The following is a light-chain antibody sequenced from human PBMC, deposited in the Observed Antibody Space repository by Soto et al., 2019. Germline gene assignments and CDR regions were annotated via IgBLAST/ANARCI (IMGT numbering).Light chain of an antibody. CDR1: QSVSNNY. CDR2: GSS. CDR3: QQYGSSPPYT. V-gene: IGKV3-20*01. Sequence: EVVLTQSPGTLSLSPGESATLSCRASQSVSNNYFAWDQQKPGQAPRLLIFGSSDRATGIPDRFSGSGSGTDFTLTISRLEPEDFAVYYCQQYGSSPPYTFGQGTKLEIK. J-gene: IGKJ2*01.